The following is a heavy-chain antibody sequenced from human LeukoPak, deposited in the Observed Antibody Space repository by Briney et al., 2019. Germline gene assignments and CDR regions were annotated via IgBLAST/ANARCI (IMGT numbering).Heavy chain of an antibody. CDR3: ANTMIVAHGAFDI. J-gene: IGHJ3*02. V-gene: IGHV3-23*01. Sequence: GGSLRLSCAASGFTFSSYAMSWVRQAPGKGLEWVSAISGSGGSTYYADSVKGRFTISRDNSKNTLYLQMNSLRAEDTAVYYCANTMIVAHGAFDIWGQGTMVTVSS. D-gene: IGHD3-22*01. CDR1: GFTFSSYA. CDR2: ISGSGGST.